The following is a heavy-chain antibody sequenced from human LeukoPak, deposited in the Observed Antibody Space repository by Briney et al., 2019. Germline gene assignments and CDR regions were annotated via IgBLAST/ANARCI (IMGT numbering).Heavy chain of an antibody. Sequence: GGSLRLSCAASGFTFSTYAIHWVRQAPGKGLEGVAVIWYDGSEQYYADSVKGRFIISRDNSKSTSDLQMNSLRAEDTAVYYCAREGDSRWGELSPWGQGTLVTVSA. J-gene: IGHJ1*01. CDR1: GFTFSTYA. CDR2: IWYDGSEQ. V-gene: IGHV3-33*01. D-gene: IGHD3-16*02. CDR3: AREGDSRWGELSP.